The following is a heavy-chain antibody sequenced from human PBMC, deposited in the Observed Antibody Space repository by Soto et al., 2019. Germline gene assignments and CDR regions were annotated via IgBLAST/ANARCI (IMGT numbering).Heavy chain of an antibody. V-gene: IGHV3-23*01. Sequence: EVQLLESGGGLVQPGGSLRLTCAASGFRFRNFAMGWVRQARGKGLEWVSSITSSSRDTYFADAVRGRFTISRDNSKNTLYLQLNSLIVEDTAVYYCTSGPFIAGDYWGQGTLVTVSS. CDR1: GFRFRNFA. J-gene: IGHJ4*02. D-gene: IGHD2-15*01. CDR2: ITSSSRDT. CDR3: TSGPFIAGDY.